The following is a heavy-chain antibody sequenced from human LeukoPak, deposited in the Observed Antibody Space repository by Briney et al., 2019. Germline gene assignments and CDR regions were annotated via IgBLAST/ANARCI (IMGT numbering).Heavy chain of an antibody. V-gene: IGHV3-30*18. D-gene: IGHD1-26*01. Sequence: QPGGSLRLSCAASGFTFSSYGMHWVRQAPGKGLEWVAVISYDGSNRYYADSVKGRFTISRDNSKNTLYLQMNSLRAEDTAVYYCAKAYIGSYDYWAREPWSPSPQ. CDR3: AKAYIGSYDY. J-gene: IGHJ4*02. CDR1: GFTFSSYG. CDR2: ISYDGSNR.